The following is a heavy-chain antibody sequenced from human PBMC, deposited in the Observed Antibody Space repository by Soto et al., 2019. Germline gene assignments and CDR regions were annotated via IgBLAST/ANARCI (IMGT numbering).Heavy chain of an antibody. CDR3: ARRGAVVIGATHSPYAGFEI. CDR2: IYPDDSDT. Sequence: EVQLVQSGAEVRRPGESLKISCQASGYPFSTYWIGWVRQMPGKGLEWLGIIYPDDSDTRYSPSFQGQVTMSVDKSITTAYLQWSSLRASDTAMYYCARRGAVVIGATHSPYAGFEIWGQGAMVTVSS. J-gene: IGHJ3*02. V-gene: IGHV5-51*03. CDR1: GYPFSTYW. D-gene: IGHD2-15*01.